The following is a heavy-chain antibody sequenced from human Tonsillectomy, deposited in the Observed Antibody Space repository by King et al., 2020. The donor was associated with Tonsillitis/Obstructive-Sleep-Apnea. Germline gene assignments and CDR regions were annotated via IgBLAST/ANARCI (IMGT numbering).Heavy chain of an antibody. Sequence: QLQESGPGLVKPSETLSLTCTVSGGSINSSSYYWGWVRQPPGKGLEWIGSIYYTGTTSYNPSLKSRVTIYVDTSKKQFSLKLSSVTAADTAVYYCARHLNFYDTSGYSQFDPWGQGTLVTVSS. CDR3: ARHLNFYDTSGYSQFDP. CDR1: GGSINSSSYY. V-gene: IGHV4-39*01. J-gene: IGHJ5*02. D-gene: IGHD3-22*01. CDR2: IYYTGTT.